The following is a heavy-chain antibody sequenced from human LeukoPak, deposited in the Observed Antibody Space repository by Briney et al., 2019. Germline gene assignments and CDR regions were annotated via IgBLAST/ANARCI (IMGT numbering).Heavy chain of an antibody. Sequence: GGSLRLSCIASGFSFSSYAMSWVRRAPGKGLEWVSAISGNGGTTYYAASVKGRFTISRDESKNALYLRISSLRVEDTAVYFCAKRGVVIRVILVGFHKEAYYFDSWGQGALVTVSS. D-gene: IGHD3-22*01. CDR3: AKRGVVIRVILVGFHKEAYYFDS. CDR2: ISGNGGTT. J-gene: IGHJ4*02. V-gene: IGHV3-23*01. CDR1: GFSFSSYA.